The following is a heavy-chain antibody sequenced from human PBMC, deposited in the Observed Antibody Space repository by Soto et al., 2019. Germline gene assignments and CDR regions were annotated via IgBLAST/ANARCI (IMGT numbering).Heavy chain of an antibody. Sequence: GASVKVSCKASGFTFTSSAVQWVRQARGQRLEWIGWIVVGSGNTNYAQKFQERVTMTRDTSTSTVYMELSSLRSEDAAVYYCARVGSSNYYGSSGHYFDYWGQGTLVTVSS. CDR3: ARVGSSNYYGSSGHYFDY. V-gene: IGHV1-58*01. CDR1: GFTFTSSA. D-gene: IGHD3-22*01. J-gene: IGHJ4*02. CDR2: IVVGSGNT.